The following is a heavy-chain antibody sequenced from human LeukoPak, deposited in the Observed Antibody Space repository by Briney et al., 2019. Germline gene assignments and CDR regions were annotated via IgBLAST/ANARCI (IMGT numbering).Heavy chain of an antibody. CDR2: ISYDGSNK. Sequence: PGGSLRLSCAASGFTFSSYGMHWVRQAPGKGLEWVAVISYDGSNKYYADSVKGRFTISRDNSKNTLYLLMNSLRAEDTAVYYCAKDTALAYWGQGTLVTVSS. CDR3: AKDTALAY. V-gene: IGHV3-30*18. D-gene: IGHD2-21*02. J-gene: IGHJ4*02. CDR1: GFTFSSYG.